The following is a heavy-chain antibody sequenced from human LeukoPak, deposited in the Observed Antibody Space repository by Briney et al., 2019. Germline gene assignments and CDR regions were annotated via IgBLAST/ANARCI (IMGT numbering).Heavy chain of an antibody. J-gene: IGHJ5*01. D-gene: IGHD1-1*01. Sequence: GGSLRLSCAASGFTFSNYAISWVRQAPGKGLEWVSGISGGSGDTYYADSVKGRFTVSRDNSKNTRYLQLSSLRDEDTAVYYCARDCRLNCARQPGFDSWGQGTLVTVFS. CDR2: ISGGSGDT. V-gene: IGHV3-23*01. CDR3: ARDCRLNCARQPGFDS. CDR1: GFTFSNYA.